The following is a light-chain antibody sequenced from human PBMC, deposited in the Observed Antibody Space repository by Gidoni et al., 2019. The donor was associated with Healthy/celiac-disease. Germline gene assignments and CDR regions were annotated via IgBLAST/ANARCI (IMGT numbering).Light chain of an antibody. CDR1: SSNIGAGYD. V-gene: IGLV1-40*01. CDR3: QSYDSSLSGSVV. CDR2: GNS. J-gene: IGLJ2*01. Sequence: QSVLTQPPSVSGAPGQRVTISCTGGSSNIGAGYDVHWYQQLPGTAPKLLISGNSNRPSVVPDRFSGSKSGTSASLAITGLQAEDEADYYCQSYDSSLSGSVVFGGGTKLTVL.